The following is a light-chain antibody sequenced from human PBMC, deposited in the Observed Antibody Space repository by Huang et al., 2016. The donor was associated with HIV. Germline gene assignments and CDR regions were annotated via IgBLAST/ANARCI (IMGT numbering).Light chain of an antibody. CDR3: HQRSSCLYT. V-gene: IGKV6-21*02. J-gene: IGKJ2*01. CDR1: QNIGNS. Sequence: DIVLTQSPDFQSVTPKEKRTITCRASQNIGNSLHWYQQKPDRSPQLLIKYASQTISGVASRFSGSGSETEVTLTSNTPEAGESATYYGHQRSSCLYTFGQGTKLEIK. CDR2: YAS.